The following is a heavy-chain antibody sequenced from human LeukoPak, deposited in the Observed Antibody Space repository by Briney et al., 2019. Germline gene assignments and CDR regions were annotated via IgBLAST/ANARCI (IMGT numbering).Heavy chain of an antibody. Sequence: SETLSLTCTVSGGSISSSSYYWGWIRQPPGKGLEWIGSIYYSGSTYYNPSLKSRVTISVDTSKNQFSLKLSSVTAADTAVYYCRLLLIRDSDYWGQGTLVTVSS. V-gene: IGHV4-39*01. CDR1: GGSISSSSYY. J-gene: IGHJ4*02. CDR3: RLLLIRDSDY. CDR2: IYYSGST. D-gene: IGHD3-22*01.